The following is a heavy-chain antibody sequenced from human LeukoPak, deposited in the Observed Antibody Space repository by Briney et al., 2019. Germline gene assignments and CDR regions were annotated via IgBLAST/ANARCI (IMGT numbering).Heavy chain of an antibody. CDR2: ISSSSNYI. CDR1: GFTFSIYG. Sequence: GGSLRLSCAASGFTFSIYGMNWVRQAPGKGLEWVSSISSSSNYIYYADSVNGRFTISRDNSKNTLYLQMNSLRAEDTAVYYCAKVGGVIPHYWGQGTLVTVSS. J-gene: IGHJ4*02. V-gene: IGHV3-21*04. D-gene: IGHD3-16*02. CDR3: AKVGGVIPHY.